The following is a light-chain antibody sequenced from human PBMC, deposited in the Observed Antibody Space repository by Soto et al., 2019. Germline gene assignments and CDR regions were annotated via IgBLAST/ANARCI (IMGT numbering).Light chain of an antibody. CDR3: FSFTSTNTHV. J-gene: IGLJ1*01. Sequence: QSVLTQPASVSGSPGQSVTISCTGTSSDFGSYKFVSWYQHHPGKVPKDIIYETSKRPSGVSDRFSGSKSGNTASLTISGLQAEDEADYYCFSFTSTNTHVFGSGTKLTVL. V-gene: IGLV2-23*01. CDR1: SSDFGSYKF. CDR2: ETS.